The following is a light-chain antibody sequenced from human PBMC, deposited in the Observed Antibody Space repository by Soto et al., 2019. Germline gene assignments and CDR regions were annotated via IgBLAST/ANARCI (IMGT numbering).Light chain of an antibody. V-gene: IGLV4-69*01. CDR2: LNNDGSH. CDR1: SGHSSYA. Sequence: QPVLPQSPSASASLGASVKLTCTLSSGHSSYAIAWHQKQPGKGPRYLMDLNNDGSHTKGDGIPDRFSGSSSGADRYLIISRLQSEDEADYYWQTWGTGVQFFGGGTQLTVL. J-gene: IGLJ7*01. CDR3: QTWGTGVQF.